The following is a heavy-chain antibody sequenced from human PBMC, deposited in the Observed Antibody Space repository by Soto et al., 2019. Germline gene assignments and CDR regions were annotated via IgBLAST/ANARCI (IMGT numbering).Heavy chain of an antibody. CDR3: AYRLPYNMNWESGWFDP. J-gene: IGHJ5*02. V-gene: IGHV2-5*02. D-gene: IGHD1-7*01. Sequence: QITLKESGPTLVKPTQPLTLTCTFSGFSLSTHGVAVGWIRQPPGKALECLAIIYWDDDKRYNPSLKNRLTITMDTSKNQVVLTMTNVDPVDTATYRCAYRLPYNMNWESGWFDPWGQGTLVTVSS. CDR2: IYWDDDK. CDR1: GFSLSTHGVA.